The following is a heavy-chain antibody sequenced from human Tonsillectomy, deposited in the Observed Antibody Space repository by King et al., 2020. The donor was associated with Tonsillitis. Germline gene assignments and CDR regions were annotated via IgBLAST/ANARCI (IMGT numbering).Heavy chain of an antibody. CDR2: VGINGGTT. Sequence: EVQLVESGGGLVQPGGSLRLSCEASGSTFSGYDMSWVRQAPGKGLDWVSAVGINGGTTYADSVKGRFTISRDNSKNTLYLQMTSLKAEDTDVYYCAKGLTRWAFNIWGQGTMVTVSS. J-gene: IGHJ3*02. V-gene: IGHV3-23*04. CDR3: AKGLTRWAFNI. D-gene: IGHD5-24*01. CDR1: GSTFSGYD.